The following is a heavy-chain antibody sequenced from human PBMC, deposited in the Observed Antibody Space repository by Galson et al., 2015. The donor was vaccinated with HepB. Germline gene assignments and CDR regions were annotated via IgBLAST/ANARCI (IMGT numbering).Heavy chain of an antibody. V-gene: IGHV3-23*01. J-gene: IGHJ3*02. CDR2: ISGSGGST. Sequence: SLRLSCAASGFTFSSYAMSWVRQAPGKGLEWVSAISGSGGSTYYADSVKGRFTISRDNSKNTLYLQMNSLRAEDTAVYYCAKVAYYDFWSGYYFPDEDAFDIWGQGTMVTVSS. CDR1: GFTFSSYA. CDR3: AKVAYYDFWSGYYFPDEDAFDI. D-gene: IGHD3-3*01.